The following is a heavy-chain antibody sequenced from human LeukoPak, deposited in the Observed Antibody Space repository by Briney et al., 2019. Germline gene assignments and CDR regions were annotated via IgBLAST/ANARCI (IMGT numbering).Heavy chain of an antibody. V-gene: IGHV3-11*04. J-gene: IGHJ4*02. Sequence: GGSLRLSCAASGFTFSDYYMTWIRQAPGKGLEWVSYISGGTTTIFYADSVKGRFTISRDNAKNSLYLQTNSLRAEDTAVYYCAGKRGYCTNGVCYSDYWGQGTLVTVSS. CDR3: AGKRGYCTNGVCYSDY. D-gene: IGHD2-8*01. CDR1: GFTFSDYY. CDR2: ISGGTTTI.